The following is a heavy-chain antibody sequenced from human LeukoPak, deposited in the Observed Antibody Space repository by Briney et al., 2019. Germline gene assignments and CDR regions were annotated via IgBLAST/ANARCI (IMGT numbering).Heavy chain of an antibody. CDR2: VSSSGSTI. Sequence: QAGGSLRLSCAASGFTFSSYEMNWVRQAPGKGLEWVSYVSSSGSTIYYADSVKGRFTISRDNAKNSLYLQMNSLRAEDTAVYYCARDYYGGNTLRGGQGTLVTVSS. D-gene: IGHD4-23*01. V-gene: IGHV3-48*03. CDR3: ARDYYGGNTLR. CDR1: GFTFSSYE. J-gene: IGHJ4*02.